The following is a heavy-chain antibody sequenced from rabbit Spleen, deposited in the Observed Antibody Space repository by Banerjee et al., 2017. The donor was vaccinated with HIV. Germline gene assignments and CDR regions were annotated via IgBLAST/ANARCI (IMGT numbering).Heavy chain of an antibody. D-gene: IGHD2-1*01. CDR1: GLDFSSSYW. V-gene: IGHV1S45*01. J-gene: IGHJ4*01. CDR3: ARGDYGATADL. CDR2: IRTGSSGTT. Sequence: QEQLEESGGDLVKPEGSLTLTCKASGLDFSSSYWICWVRQAPGKGLEWIACIRTGSSGTTYYASWARGRFTISKTSSTTVTLQMTSLTAADTATYFCARGDYGATADLWGPGTLVTVS.